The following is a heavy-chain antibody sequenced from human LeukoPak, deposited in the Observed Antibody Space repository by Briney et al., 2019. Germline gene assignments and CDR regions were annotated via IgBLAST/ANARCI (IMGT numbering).Heavy chain of an antibody. D-gene: IGHD1-26*01. CDR1: GYTFTGYY. CDR2: INPNSGGT. Sequence: ASVKVSCKASGYTFTGYYMHWVRQAPGQGLEWMGWINPNSGGTNYAQKFQGRVTITRDTSISTAYMELSRLRSDDTAVYYCAREYSGSYYGELWGQGTLVTVSS. J-gene: IGHJ4*02. V-gene: IGHV1-2*02. CDR3: AREYSGSYYGEL.